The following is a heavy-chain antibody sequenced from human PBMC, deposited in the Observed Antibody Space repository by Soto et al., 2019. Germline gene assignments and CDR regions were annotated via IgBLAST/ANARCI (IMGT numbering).Heavy chain of an antibody. CDR3: GRSAFGVNLGIGRAFDI. D-gene: IGHD3-3*01. J-gene: IGHJ3*02. CDR2: INPKGGAT. CDR1: GYSFSDFY. Sequence: QVQLVQSGTEVKRPGASVKVSCKASGYSFSDFYMHWVRQAPGQGLEWMGWINPKGGATKVSPKFQGWVTMTRDTSISTDFMELESLKSDDTAIYYCGRSAFGVNLGIGRAFDIWGQGTRITVSS. V-gene: IGHV1-2*04.